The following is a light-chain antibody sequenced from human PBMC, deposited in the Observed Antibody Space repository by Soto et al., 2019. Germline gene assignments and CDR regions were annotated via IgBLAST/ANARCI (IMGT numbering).Light chain of an antibody. CDR2: GAS. V-gene: IGKV3-20*01. Sequence: EIVLTQSPSTLSLSPGEGATLSCRASQSISSNFLAWYQQKRGQAPRLLIHGASNRATGIPDRFSGSGSGTDFTLTITRLEPEDFAVYYCHHYGGSPITFGQGTRLEIK. CDR3: HHYGGSPIT. J-gene: IGKJ5*01. CDR1: QSISSNF.